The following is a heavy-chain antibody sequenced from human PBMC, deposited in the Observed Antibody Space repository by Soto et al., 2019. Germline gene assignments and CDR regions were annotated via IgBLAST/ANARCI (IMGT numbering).Heavy chain of an antibody. CDR1: GYRFTKYW. CDR3: ARLLVVPATTLYFDI. CDR2: IYPGDSDT. Sequence: PGASLKISCKGSGYRFTKYWIGWVRQMPGKGLEWMGIIYPGDSDTRYSPSFQGQVTISADKSISTAYLQWSSLKASDTAMYYCARLLVVPATTLYFDIWGQGTMVTVSS. J-gene: IGHJ3*02. D-gene: IGHD2-2*01. V-gene: IGHV5-51*01.